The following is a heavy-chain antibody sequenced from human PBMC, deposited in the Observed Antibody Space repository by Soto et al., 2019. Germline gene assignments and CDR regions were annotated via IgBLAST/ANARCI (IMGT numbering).Heavy chain of an antibody. J-gene: IGHJ6*02. CDR1: GFTFSSYE. D-gene: IGHD2-2*01. V-gene: IGHV3-48*03. CDR3: ARDSPYQALLCSSTSCHSLYYYGMDV. CDR2: ISSSGSTI. Sequence: GGSLRLSCAASGFTFSSYEMNWVRQAPGKGLEWVSYISSSGSTIYYADSVKGRFTISRDNAKNSLYLQMNSLRAEDTAVYYCARDSPYQALLCSSTSCHSLYYYGMDVWGQGTTVTVSS.